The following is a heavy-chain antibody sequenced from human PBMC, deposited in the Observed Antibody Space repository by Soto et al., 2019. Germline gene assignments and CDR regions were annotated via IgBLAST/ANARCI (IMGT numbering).Heavy chain of an antibody. J-gene: IGHJ6*03. D-gene: IGHD5-12*01. CDR3: AREGVYIVAAITRDDYYYYYMAV. CDR1: GGSISSGDYY. V-gene: IGHV4-30-4*01. CDR2: IYYSGST. Sequence: PSETLSLTCTVSGGSISSGDYYWSWIRQPPGKGLEWIGYIYYSGSTYYNPSLKSRVTISVDTSKNQFSLKLSSVTAADTAVYYCAREGVYIVAAITRDDYYYYYMAVWGKGTTVTVSS.